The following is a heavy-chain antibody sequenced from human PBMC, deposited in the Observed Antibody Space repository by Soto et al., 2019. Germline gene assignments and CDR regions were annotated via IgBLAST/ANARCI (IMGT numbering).Heavy chain of an antibody. D-gene: IGHD4-17*01. CDR2: INPNSGAT. V-gene: IGHV1-2*04. J-gene: IGHJ4*02. CDR1: GYTFTAYY. CDR3: ARAVVTTTPNFDY. Sequence: GASVKVSCKASGYTFTAYYIHWVRQAPGQGLEWVGWINPNSGATNYAQKLQGWVTMTRDTSISTAYMELSRLRSDDTALYYCARAVVTTTPNFDYWGQGTLVTVSS.